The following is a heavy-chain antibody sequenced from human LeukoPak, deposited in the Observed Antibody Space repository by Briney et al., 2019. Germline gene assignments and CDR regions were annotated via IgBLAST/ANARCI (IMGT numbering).Heavy chain of an antibody. CDR1: GFTVSSNY. CDR2: IYSGGST. Sequence: GGSLRLSCAASGFTVSSNYMSWVRQAPGKGLEWVSVIYSGGSTYYAESVKGRFTISRDNSKNTGYLQMNSLRAEDTAVYYCARGSSGYYYSLLGYWGQGTLVTVSS. D-gene: IGHD3-22*01. V-gene: IGHV3-53*01. J-gene: IGHJ4*02. CDR3: ARGSSGYYYSLLGY.